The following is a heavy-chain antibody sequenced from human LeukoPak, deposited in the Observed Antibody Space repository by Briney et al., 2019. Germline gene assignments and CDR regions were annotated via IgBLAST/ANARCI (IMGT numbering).Heavy chain of an antibody. CDR3: AKGGVVVVAATYFDY. J-gene: IGHJ4*02. CDR1: GSTFDDYA. CDR2: ISWNSGSI. D-gene: IGHD2-15*01. Sequence: GRFLRLSCAASGSTFDDYAMHWVRQAPGKGLEWVSGISWNSGSIGYADSVKGRFTISRDNAKNSLYLQMNSLRAEDMALYYCAKGGVVVVAATYFDYWGQGTLVTVSS. V-gene: IGHV3-9*03.